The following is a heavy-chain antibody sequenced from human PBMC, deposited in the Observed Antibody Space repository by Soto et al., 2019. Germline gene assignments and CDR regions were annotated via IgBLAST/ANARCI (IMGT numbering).Heavy chain of an antibody. CDR2: ISASGATT. J-gene: IGHJ4*02. CDR3: AKDWVAGRSGVLYHFDY. D-gene: IGHD2-15*01. Sequence: EVQLLESGGGLVQPGGSLRVSCAASGFTFSNYVINWVRQAPGKGLEWVSGISASGATTYYADSVKGRFTISRDNSKNTLYLQMNSLRVEDTAVYYCAKDWVAGRSGVLYHFDYWGQGTLVTVSS. CDR1: GFTFSNYV. V-gene: IGHV3-23*01.